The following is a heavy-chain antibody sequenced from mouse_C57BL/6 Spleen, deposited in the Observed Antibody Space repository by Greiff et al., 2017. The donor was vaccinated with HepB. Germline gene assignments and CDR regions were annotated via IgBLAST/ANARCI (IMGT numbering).Heavy chain of an antibody. CDR2: IRLKSDNYAT. CDR3: TGGVPHNWDEDAMDY. CDR1: GFTFSNYW. J-gene: IGHJ4*01. V-gene: IGHV6-3*01. Sequence: EVHLVESGGGLVQPGGSMKLSCVASGFTFSNYWMNWVRQSPEKGLEWVAQIRLKSDNYATHYAESVKGRFTISRDDSKSSVYLQMNNLRAEDTGIYYCTGGVPHNWDEDAMDYWGQGTSVTVSS. D-gene: IGHD4-1*01.